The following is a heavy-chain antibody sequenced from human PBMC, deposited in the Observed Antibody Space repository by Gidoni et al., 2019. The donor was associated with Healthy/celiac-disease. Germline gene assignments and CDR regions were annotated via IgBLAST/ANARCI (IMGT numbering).Heavy chain of an antibody. D-gene: IGHD6-13*01. Sequence: QVQLQESGPGLVKPSETLSLTCTVSGGSISSYYWSWIRQPAGKGLEWIGRIYTSGSTNYNPSLKSRVTMSVDTSKNQFSLKLSSVTAADTAVYYCARGGSSSWMRGHWFDPWGQGTLVTVSS. CDR1: GGSISSYY. J-gene: IGHJ5*02. CDR2: IYTSGST. V-gene: IGHV4-4*07. CDR3: ARGGSSSWMRGHWFDP.